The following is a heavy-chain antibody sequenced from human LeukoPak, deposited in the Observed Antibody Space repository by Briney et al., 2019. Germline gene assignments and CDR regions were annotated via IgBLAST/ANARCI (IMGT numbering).Heavy chain of an antibody. CDR3: ATERVVPAAIQAYYYGMDV. CDR1: GYTLTELS. V-gene: IGHV1-24*01. CDR2: FDPEDGET. J-gene: IGHJ6*02. D-gene: IGHD2-2*02. Sequence: ASVKVSCKVSGYTLTELSMHWVRQAPGKGLEWMGGFDPEDGETIYAQKFQGRVAMTEDTSTDTAYMELSSLRSEDTAVYYCATERVVPAAIQAYYYGMDVWGQGTTVTVSS.